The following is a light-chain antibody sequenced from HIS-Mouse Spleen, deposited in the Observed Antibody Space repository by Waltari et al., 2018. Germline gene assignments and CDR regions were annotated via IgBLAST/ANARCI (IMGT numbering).Light chain of an antibody. CDR2: QDS. CDR1: NLGEQY. Sequence: SYELTQPPSVSVSPGQTASITCSGDNLGEQYACWYQQTPGQSPVLVIYQDSKRPSGIPERFSGSNSGNTATLTISGTQAMDEADYYCQAWDSSTVVFGGGTKLTVL. CDR3: QAWDSSTVV. J-gene: IGLJ2*01. V-gene: IGLV3-1*01.